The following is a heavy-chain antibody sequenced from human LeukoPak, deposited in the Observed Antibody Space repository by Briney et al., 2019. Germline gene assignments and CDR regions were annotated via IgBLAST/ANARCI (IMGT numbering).Heavy chain of an antibody. D-gene: IGHD2-15*01. J-gene: IGHJ4*02. CDR2: ISSSSSYI. CDR3: ARELPFDY. Sequence: GGSLRLSCAASGFTFSSYSMNWVRQAPGKGLEWVSSISSSSSYIYYTDSLKGRFTISRDNTKNSLYLQMNSLRAEDTAVYYCARELPFDYWGQGTLVTVSS. V-gene: IGHV3-21*01. CDR1: GFTFSSYS.